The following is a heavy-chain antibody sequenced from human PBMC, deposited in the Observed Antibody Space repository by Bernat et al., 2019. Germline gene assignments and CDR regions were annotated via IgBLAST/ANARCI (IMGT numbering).Heavy chain of an antibody. CDR3: ASGQYDYIWGSYRYFDY. D-gene: IGHD3-16*02. V-gene: IGHV4-39*01. J-gene: IGHJ4*02. CDR2: IYYSGST. Sequence: QLQLQESGPGLVKPSETLSLTCTVSGGSISSSSYYWGWIRQPPGKGLEWIGSIYYSGSTYYTPSLKSRVTISVDTSKNQSSLKLSSVTAADTAVYYCASGQYDYIWGSYRYFDYWGQGTLVTVSS. CDR1: GGSISSSSYY.